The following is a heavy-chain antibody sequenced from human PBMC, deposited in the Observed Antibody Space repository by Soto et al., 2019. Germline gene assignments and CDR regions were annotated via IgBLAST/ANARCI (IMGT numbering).Heavy chain of an antibody. D-gene: IGHD6-19*01. J-gene: IGHJ4*02. CDR1: GFTFSSYS. CDR2: ISSSSSYI. CDR3: ARDPRGWYDFDY. Sequence: SGGSLRLSCAASGFTFSSYSMNWVRQAPGKGLEWVSSISSSSSYIYYADSVKGRFTISRDNAKNSLYLQMDSLRAEDTAVYYCARDPRGWYDFDYWGQGTLVTVSS. V-gene: IGHV3-21*01.